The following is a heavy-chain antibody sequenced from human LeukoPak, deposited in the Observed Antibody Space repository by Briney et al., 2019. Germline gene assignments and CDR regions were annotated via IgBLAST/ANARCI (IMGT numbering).Heavy chain of an antibody. D-gene: IGHD3-3*01. Sequence: GGSLRLSCAASGFTFSSYAMSWVRQAPGKGLEWVSAISGSGGSTYYADSVKGRFTISRDNSKNTLYLQMDSLRAEDTAVYYCATDRNAGKYYDFWGQGTLVTVSS. CDR1: GFTFSSYA. CDR2: ISGSGGST. CDR3: ATDRNAGKYYDF. J-gene: IGHJ4*02. V-gene: IGHV3-23*01.